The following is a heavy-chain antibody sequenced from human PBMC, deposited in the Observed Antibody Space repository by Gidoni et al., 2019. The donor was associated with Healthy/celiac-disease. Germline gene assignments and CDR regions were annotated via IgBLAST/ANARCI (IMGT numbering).Heavy chain of an antibody. Sequence: QVQLQQWGAGLLKPSETLSLTCAVYGGSFSGYYWSWIRQPPGKGLEWIGEINHSGSTNYNPSLKSRVTISVDTSKNQFSLKLSSVTAADTAVYYCARMGRGGWYWKGYFDYWGQGTLVTVSS. CDR3: ARMGRGGWYWKGYFDY. D-gene: IGHD6-19*01. J-gene: IGHJ4*02. V-gene: IGHV4-34*01. CDR2: INHSGST. CDR1: GGSFSGYY.